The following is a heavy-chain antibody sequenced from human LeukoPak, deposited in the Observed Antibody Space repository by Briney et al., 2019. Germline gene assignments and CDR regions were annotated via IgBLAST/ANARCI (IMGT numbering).Heavy chain of an antibody. J-gene: IGHJ4*02. V-gene: IGHV1-46*01. Sequence: ASVKVSCKASGYTFTTYYMLWVRQAPGQGLEWMGIVNPSGDNTTHAQKFQGRVTMTKDTSTSAVHMELSSLRSEDTAVYYCARGSSYINPPDYWGQGTLVTVSS. CDR1: GYTFTTYY. CDR2: VNPSGDNT. D-gene: IGHD4-11*01. CDR3: ARGSSYINPPDY.